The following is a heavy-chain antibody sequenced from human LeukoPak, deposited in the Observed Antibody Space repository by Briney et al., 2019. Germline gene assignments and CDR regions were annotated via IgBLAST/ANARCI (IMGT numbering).Heavy chain of an antibody. CDR2: ISYDGSNK. CDR1: GFTFSSYG. Sequence: GGSLRLSCAASGFTFSSYGMHWVRQAPGKGLEWVAVISYDGSNKYYADSVKGRFTISRDNSKNTLYLQMNSLRAEDTAVYYCAKDSPPTGAGYYYYYYGMDVWGKGTTVTASS. V-gene: IGHV3-30*18. J-gene: IGHJ6*04. D-gene: IGHD1-14*01. CDR3: AKDSPPTGAGYYYYYYGMDV.